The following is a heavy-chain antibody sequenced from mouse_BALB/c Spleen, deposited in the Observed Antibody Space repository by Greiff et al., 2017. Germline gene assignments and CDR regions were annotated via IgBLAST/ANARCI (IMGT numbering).Heavy chain of an antibody. Sequence: EVMLVESGGGLVKPGGSLQLSCAASGFTFSSYAMSWVRQSPEKRLEWVAEISSGGSYTYYPDTVTGRFPISRDNAKNTLYLERSSLRSEDTAMYYCARDGGSSFDYWGQGTTLTVSS. CDR3: ARDGGSSFDY. CDR1: GFTFSSYA. J-gene: IGHJ2*01. V-gene: IGHV5-9-4*01. CDR2: ISSGGSYT. D-gene: IGHD1-3*01.